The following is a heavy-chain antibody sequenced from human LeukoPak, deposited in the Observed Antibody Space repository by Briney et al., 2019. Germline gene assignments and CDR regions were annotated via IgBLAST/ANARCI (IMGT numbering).Heavy chain of an antibody. D-gene: IGHD4-23*01. CDR1: GFTFSSYA. CDR3: STSPRRWYYFDY. J-gene: IGHJ4*02. Sequence: PGGSLRLSCAASGFTFSSYAMSWVRQAPGKGLEWVSAISGSGGSKYYADSVKGRFTISRVNSKNTLYLQMNSLRAEDTAVYYFSTSPRRWYYFDYWGQGTLVTVSS. V-gene: IGHV3-23*01. CDR2: ISGSGGSK.